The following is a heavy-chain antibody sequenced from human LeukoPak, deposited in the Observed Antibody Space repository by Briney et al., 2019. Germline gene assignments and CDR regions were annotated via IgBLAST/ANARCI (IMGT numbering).Heavy chain of an antibody. D-gene: IGHD2-15*01. CDR1: GFTVSSNY. V-gene: IGHV3-66*01. Sequence: GGSLRLSCAASGFTVSSNYMSWVRQAPGKGLDWVSVIFSGRNTYYADSVKGRFTISTDNSKNTLDLQMNSLRAEDTAVYYCARTVPGYCSGGSCLGYWGQGTLVTVSS. J-gene: IGHJ4*02. CDR3: ARTVPGYCSGGSCLGY. CDR2: IFSGRNT.